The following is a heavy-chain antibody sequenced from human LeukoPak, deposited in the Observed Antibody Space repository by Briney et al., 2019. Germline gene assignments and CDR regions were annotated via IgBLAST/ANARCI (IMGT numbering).Heavy chain of an antibody. D-gene: IGHD3-22*01. CDR3: ARAGYYYDGSGYYYADY. J-gene: IGHJ4*02. V-gene: IGHV4-4*07. CDR1: GGSISNYY. CDR2: IYTSGST. Sequence: PSETLSLTCTVSGGSISNYYWSWIRQPAGKGLEWIGRIYTSGSTNYNPSLKSRVTMSVDTSKNQFSLKLSSVTAADTAVYYCARAGYYYDGSGYYYADYWGQGTLVTVSS.